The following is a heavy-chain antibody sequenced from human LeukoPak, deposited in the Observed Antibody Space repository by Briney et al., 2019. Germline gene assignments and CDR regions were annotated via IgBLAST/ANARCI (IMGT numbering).Heavy chain of an antibody. CDR2: ISAYNGNT. D-gene: IGHD3-22*01. Sequence: APVKVSCKASGYTFTSYGISWVRQAPGQGLEWMGWISAYNGNTNYAQKLQGRVTMTTDTSTSTAYMELRSLRSDDTAVYYCARETRDGYYYDSSGLGFDYWGQGTLVTVSS. V-gene: IGHV1-18*01. CDR3: ARETRDGYYYDSSGLGFDY. CDR1: GYTFTSYG. J-gene: IGHJ4*02.